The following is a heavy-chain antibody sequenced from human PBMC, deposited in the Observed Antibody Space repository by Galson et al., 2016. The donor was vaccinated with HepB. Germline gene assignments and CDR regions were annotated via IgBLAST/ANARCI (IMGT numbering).Heavy chain of an antibody. CDR1: GFAFSAYG. CDR3: AKGTTRLGDN. D-gene: IGHD4-11*01. J-gene: IGHJ4*02. V-gene: IGHV3-23*01. Sequence: SLRLSCAASGFAFSAYGMTWVRQAPRKGLEWVAAISTSGGSTDYADSVRGRFTISRDNSNNMCYLQMNSLRAEDSALYYCAKGTTRLGDNWGQGILVTVSS. CDR2: ISTSGGST.